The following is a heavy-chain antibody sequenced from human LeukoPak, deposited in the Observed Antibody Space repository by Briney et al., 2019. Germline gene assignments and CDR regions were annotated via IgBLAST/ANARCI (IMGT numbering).Heavy chain of an antibody. D-gene: IGHD1-26*01. Sequence: GRSLRLSCAASGFTFSSYGMHWVRQAPGKGLEWVAVISYDGSNKYYADSVKGRFTNSRDNSKNTLYLQMNSLRAEDTAVYYCAKDRSGSYEAFDIWGQGTMVTVSS. V-gene: IGHV3-30*18. J-gene: IGHJ3*02. CDR2: ISYDGSNK. CDR1: GFTFSSYG. CDR3: AKDRSGSYEAFDI.